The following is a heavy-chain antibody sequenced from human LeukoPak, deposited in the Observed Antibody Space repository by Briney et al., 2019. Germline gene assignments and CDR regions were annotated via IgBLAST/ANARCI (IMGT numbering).Heavy chain of an antibody. CDR2: INHSGST. CDR3: ARGGVRENRVYYGMDV. Sequence: SETLSLTCAVYGGSFSGYYWSWIRQPPGKGLEWIGEINHSGSTNCNPSLKSRVTISVDTSKNQFSLKLRSVTAADTAVYYCARGGVRENRVYYGMDVWGQGTTVTVSS. V-gene: IGHV4-34*01. CDR1: GGSFSGYY. J-gene: IGHJ6*02. D-gene: IGHD1-14*01.